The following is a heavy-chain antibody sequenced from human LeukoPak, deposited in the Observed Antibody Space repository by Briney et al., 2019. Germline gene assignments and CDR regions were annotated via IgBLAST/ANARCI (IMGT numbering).Heavy chain of an antibody. CDR1: GFTFSDYY. D-gene: IGHD3-9*01. J-gene: IGHJ4*02. CDR2: ISYDGSNK. V-gene: IGHV3-30*03. CDR3: ASRTFDWRTN. Sequence: TGGSLRLSCAASGFTFSDYYMSWIRQAPGKGLEWVAVISYDGSNKYYADSVKGRFTISRDNSKNTLYLQMNSLRAEDTAVYYCASRTFDWRTNWGQGTLVTVSS.